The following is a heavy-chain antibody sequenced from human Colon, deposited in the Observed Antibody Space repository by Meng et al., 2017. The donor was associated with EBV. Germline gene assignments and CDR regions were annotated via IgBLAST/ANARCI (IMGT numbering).Heavy chain of an antibody. CDR3: ARDTSTWGNKGLDH. J-gene: IGHJ4*02. CDR1: GDSVTNGGYS. V-gene: IGHV4-30-2*01. CDR2: IYHSGST. Sequence: QLQRQESGSGLVNPSQTLSLTCVVSGDSVTNGGYSWSWIRQPPGKGLEWIGYIYHSGSTKYNPSLKSRVTISVDTSKNQFSLKLSSVTAADTAVYYCARDTSTWGNKGLDHWGQGILVTVSS. D-gene: IGHD7-27*01.